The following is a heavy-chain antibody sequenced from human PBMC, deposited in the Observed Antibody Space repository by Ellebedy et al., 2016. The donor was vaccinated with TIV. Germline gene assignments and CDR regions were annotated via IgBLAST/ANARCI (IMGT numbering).Heavy chain of an antibody. J-gene: IGHJ4*02. V-gene: IGHV4-4*02. CDR2: IHHTGGT. CDR3: TRNGYYCLDY. CDR1: GGSIISSDW. Sequence: MPSETLSLTCAVPGGSIISSDWWSWVRQPPGKGLEWLGEIHHTGGTNYNPSLKSRVPISVDTSKNQFSLELSSVTAADTAVYYCTRNGYYCLDYWGQGTLVTVSS. D-gene: IGHD3-22*01.